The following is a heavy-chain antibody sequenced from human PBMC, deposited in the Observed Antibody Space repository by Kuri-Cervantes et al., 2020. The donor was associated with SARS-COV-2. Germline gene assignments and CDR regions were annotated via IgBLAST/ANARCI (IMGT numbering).Heavy chain of an antibody. CDR1: GGSVSRENYY. V-gene: IGHV4-61*01. CDR2: ISYSGST. CDR3: ARGARPGGEEMATIVHFDY. Sequence: SETLSLTCSVSGGSVSRENYYWSWIRQPPGKGLEWIGYISYSGSTNYNPSLKSRVTISVDTSKNQFSLKLSSVTAADTAVYYCARGARPGGEEMATIVHFDYWGQGTLVTVSS. D-gene: IGHD5-24*01. J-gene: IGHJ4*02.